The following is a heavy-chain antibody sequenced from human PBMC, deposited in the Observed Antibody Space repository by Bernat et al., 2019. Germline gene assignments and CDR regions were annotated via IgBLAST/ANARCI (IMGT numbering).Heavy chain of an antibody. CDR3: ARDYTNSPDYGDYVSQKEFTNWYFDL. V-gene: IGHV3-7*03. Sequence: EVQLVESGGGLVQPGGSLRLSCAASGFTFSSYWMSWVRQAPGKGLEWVANIKQDGNEKYYVDSVKGRFTISRDNAKNSLYLQMNRLRAEDTAVYYCARDYTNSPDYGDYVSQKEFTNWYFDLWGRGTLVTVSS. CDR1: GFTFSSYW. D-gene: IGHD4-17*01. CDR2: IKQDGNEK. J-gene: IGHJ2*01.